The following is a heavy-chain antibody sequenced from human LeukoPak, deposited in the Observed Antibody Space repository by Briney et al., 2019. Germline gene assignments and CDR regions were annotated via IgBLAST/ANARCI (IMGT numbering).Heavy chain of an antibody. V-gene: IGHV1-69*05. Sequence: ASVKVSCKASGGTFSSYAISWVRQAPGQGLEWMGGIIPIFGTANYAQKFQGRVTITTDESTSTAYMELSSLRSEDTAVYYCARPRYSSSSHSSYYYYMDVWGKGTTVTVSS. CDR1: GGTFSSYA. CDR2: IIPIFGTA. J-gene: IGHJ6*03. D-gene: IGHD6-6*01. CDR3: ARPRYSSSSHSSYYYYMDV.